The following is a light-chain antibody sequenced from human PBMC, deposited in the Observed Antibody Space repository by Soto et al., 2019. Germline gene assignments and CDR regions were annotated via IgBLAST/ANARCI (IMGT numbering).Light chain of an antibody. CDR1: QSVSSY. Sequence: EIVLTQSPATLSLSPGERATLSCRASQSVSSYLAWYQQKPGQAPRLLIYDASNRDNGIPARFSGSGSGTDFTLTISSLEPEDFAVYYCKQRRKWPYTFGPGTKLEIK. V-gene: IGKV3-11*01. J-gene: IGKJ2*01. CDR3: KQRRKWPYT. CDR2: DAS.